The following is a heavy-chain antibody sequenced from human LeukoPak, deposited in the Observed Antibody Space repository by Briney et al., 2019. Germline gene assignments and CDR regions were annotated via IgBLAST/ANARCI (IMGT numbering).Heavy chain of an antibody. Sequence: GGSLRLSCAASGFSFDDYAMHWVRQAPGKGLEWVSGISWNSGTIDYADSVKGRFTISRDNSKNTLYLQMNSLRAEDTAVYYCAKDEIAAAAPFDYWGQGTLVTVSS. CDR1: GFSFDDYA. CDR3: AKDEIAAAAPFDY. J-gene: IGHJ4*02. V-gene: IGHV3-9*01. D-gene: IGHD6-13*01. CDR2: ISWNSGTI.